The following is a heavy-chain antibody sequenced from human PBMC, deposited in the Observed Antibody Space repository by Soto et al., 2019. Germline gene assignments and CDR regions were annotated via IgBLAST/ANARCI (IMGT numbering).Heavy chain of an antibody. V-gene: IGHV4-31*03. J-gene: IGHJ5*02. D-gene: IGHD3-9*01. CDR3: ARQSESTGYFYGWFDP. CDR1: GGSINSRGYY. Sequence: QVQLQESGPGLVRPSQTLSLTCTVSGGSINSRGYYWTWIRQHPGKGLEWIGNIYYSGSIHFNPPLKSRLTMLVDTSENQFSLKLTSVTAADTAVYYCARQSESTGYFYGWFDPWGQGTLVTVSS. CDR2: IYYSGSI.